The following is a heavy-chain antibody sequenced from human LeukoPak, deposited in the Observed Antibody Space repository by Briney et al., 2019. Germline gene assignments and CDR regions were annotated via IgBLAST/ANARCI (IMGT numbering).Heavy chain of an antibody. CDR3: TTEKGFYYYYYGMDV. CDR1: GFTFSNAW. CDR2: IKSKTDGGTT. J-gene: IGHJ6*02. V-gene: IGHV3-15*01. Sequence: GGSLRLSCAASGFTFSNAWMSWVRQAPGKGLEWVCRIKSKTDGGTTDYAAPVKGRLTISRDDSKNTLYLQMNSLKTEDTAVYYCTTEKGFYYYYYGMDVWGQGTTDTVSS. D-gene: IGHD3-10*01.